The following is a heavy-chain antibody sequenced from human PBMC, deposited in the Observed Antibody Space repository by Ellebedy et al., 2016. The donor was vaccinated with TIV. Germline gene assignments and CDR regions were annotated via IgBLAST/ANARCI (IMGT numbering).Heavy chain of an antibody. D-gene: IGHD6-19*01. J-gene: IGHJ5*02. CDR1: GDSVSSNSAA. V-gene: IGHV6-1*01. CDR3: ALSPRAGSNWFDP. Sequence: SETLSLTCAISGDSVSSNSAAWNWIRQSPSRGLEWLGRTYYRSKWNTDYAVSVKSRITINPDTSKNQFSLQLNSVTPEDTAVYYCALSPRAGSNWFDPWGQGTLVTVSS. CDR2: TYYRSKWNT.